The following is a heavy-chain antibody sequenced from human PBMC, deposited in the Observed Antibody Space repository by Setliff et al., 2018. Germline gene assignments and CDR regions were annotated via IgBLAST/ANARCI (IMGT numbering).Heavy chain of an antibody. Sequence: GGSLRLSCAASGYPFSNAWMSWVRQAPGKGLEWVSVIYTGDTTYYADSVKGRFTISRDNSMNTLYLQMNSLRAEDTAMYYCARGGDVHSIGWFDYWGQGTLVTVSS. CDR3: ARGGDVHSIGWFDY. J-gene: IGHJ4*02. V-gene: IGHV3-66*01. D-gene: IGHD6-19*01. CDR1: GYPFSNAW. CDR2: IYTGDTT.